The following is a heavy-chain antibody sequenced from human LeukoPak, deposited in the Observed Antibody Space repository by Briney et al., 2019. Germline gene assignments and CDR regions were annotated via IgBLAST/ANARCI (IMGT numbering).Heavy chain of an antibody. V-gene: IGHV3-20*04. D-gene: IGHD3-3*02. CDR2: INYNGAIT. CDR3: ARDRLGPSFSVSHFDL. Sequence: GGTLRLSCATSGFTFVDYGLSWVRRAPGKGLEWLCAINYNGAITDYADSVKGRFTISRDNAKNSLYLRMDSLRAEDTALYYCARDRLGPSFSVSHFDLWGQGTLVTVSS. J-gene: IGHJ4*02. CDR1: GFTFVDYG.